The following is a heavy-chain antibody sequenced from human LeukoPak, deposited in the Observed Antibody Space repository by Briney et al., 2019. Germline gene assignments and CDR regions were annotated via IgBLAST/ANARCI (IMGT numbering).Heavy chain of an antibody. D-gene: IGHD3-10*01. CDR3: ARYYVGSFYGSGSYSWFDP. CDR2: YDPEDGEI. CDR1: GYTLTELS. J-gene: IGHJ5*02. Sequence: ASVKVSCKVSGYTLTELSMHWVRQTPGKGLEWVGGYDPEDGEIVYAQIFQGRVTMTEDTSTDIAYMELSSLRSEDTAVYYCARYYVGSFYGSGSYSWFDPWGQGTLVTVSS. V-gene: IGHV1-24*01.